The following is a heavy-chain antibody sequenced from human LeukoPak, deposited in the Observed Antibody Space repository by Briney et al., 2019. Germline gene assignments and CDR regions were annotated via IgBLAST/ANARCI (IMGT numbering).Heavy chain of an antibody. Sequence: GGWLRLSCAASGFKFSSYSMKWVRQAPGKGLEWVSFISSSSSYIYYADSLKGRFTISRDNAKNSLYLQMNSLRAEDTAVYYCARGTMFPYYFDYWGQGTLVTVSS. J-gene: IGHJ4*02. CDR3: ARGTMFPYYFDY. CDR2: ISSSSSYI. D-gene: IGHD3-10*02. CDR1: GFKFSSYS. V-gene: IGHV3-21*01.